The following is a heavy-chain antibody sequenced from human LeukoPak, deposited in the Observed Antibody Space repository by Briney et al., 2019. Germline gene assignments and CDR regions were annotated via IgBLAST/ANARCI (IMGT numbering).Heavy chain of an antibody. CDR2: IYSGGTT. V-gene: IGHV3-66*01. D-gene: IGHD6-13*01. CDR3: ARGGAAGSFDY. J-gene: IGHJ4*02. Sequence: PGGSLRLSCSASGFTFSSYAMHWVRQAPGKGLEWVSVIYSGGTTYYADSVKGRFTISRDNSKNTLYLQMNSLRAEDTAVYFCARGGAAGSFDYWGQGSLVTVSS. CDR1: GFTFSSYA.